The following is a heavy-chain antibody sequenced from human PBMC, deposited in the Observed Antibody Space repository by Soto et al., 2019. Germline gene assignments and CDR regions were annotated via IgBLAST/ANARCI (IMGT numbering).Heavy chain of an antibody. CDR1: GGSFSNYY. CDR2: INHSGST. J-gene: IGHJ6*02. V-gene: IGHV4-34*01. CDR3: ARGSSIAGLYYGMDV. D-gene: IGHD6-6*01. Sequence: LSLTCAVYGGSFSNYYWFLIRQPPGKGLEWIGEINHSGSTNYNPSLKSRVTISVDTSKNQFSLKLSSVTAADTAVYYCARGSSIAGLYYGMDVWGQGTTVTVSS.